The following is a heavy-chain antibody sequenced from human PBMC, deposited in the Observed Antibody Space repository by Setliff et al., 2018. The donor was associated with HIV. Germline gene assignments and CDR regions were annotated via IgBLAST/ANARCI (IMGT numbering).Heavy chain of an antibody. Sequence: LRLSCAASGFPFSNYAMHWVRQAPGKGLEWVAVISYDGSNKYYADSVKGRFTISRDNSKNTLYLQMNSLRVEDTAAYYCARETMYDSRGYLSHYFDYWGQGTPVTVS. D-gene: IGHD3-22*01. V-gene: IGHV3-30-3*01. CDR2: ISYDGSNK. CDR1: GFPFSNYA. CDR3: ARETMYDSRGYLSHYFDY. J-gene: IGHJ4*02.